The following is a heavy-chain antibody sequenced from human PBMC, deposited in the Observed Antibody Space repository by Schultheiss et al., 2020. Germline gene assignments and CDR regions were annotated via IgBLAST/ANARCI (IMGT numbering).Heavy chain of an antibody. CDR2: ISSSSSYI. Sequence: GGSLRLSCAASGFTFSDYYMSWIRQAPGKGLEWVSSISSSSSYIYYADSVKGRFTISRDNAKNSLYLQMNSLRAEDTALYYCAKGPRIAAALDYWGQGTLVTVSS. D-gene: IGHD6-13*01. J-gene: IGHJ4*02. CDR3: AKGPRIAAALDY. V-gene: IGHV3-11*05. CDR1: GFTFSDYY.